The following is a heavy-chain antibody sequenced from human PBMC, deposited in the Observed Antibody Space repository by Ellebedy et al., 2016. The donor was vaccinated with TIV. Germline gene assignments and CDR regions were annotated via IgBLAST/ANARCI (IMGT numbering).Heavy chain of an antibody. CDR2: ISAYNGNT. J-gene: IGHJ6*02. CDR1: GFTFTGYG. V-gene: IGHV1-18*04. Sequence: ASVKVSCKASGFTFTGYGISWVRQAPGQGLEWMGWISAYNGNTNYAQKLQGRVTMTTDTSTSTAYMELRSLRSDDTAVYYCASFVVVVAATPLYGMDVWGQGTTVTVSS. D-gene: IGHD2-15*01. CDR3: ASFVVVVAATPLYGMDV.